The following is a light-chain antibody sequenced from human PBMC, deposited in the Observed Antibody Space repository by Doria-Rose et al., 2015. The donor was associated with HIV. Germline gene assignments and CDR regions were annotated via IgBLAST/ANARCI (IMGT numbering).Light chain of an antibody. CDR1: EAISSW. CDR3: QQSNSFPIT. CDR2: AAS. V-gene: IGKV1-12*01. J-gene: IGKJ5*01. Sequence: SEAISSWLVWYQQKPGKAPKVLIYAASTLQSGVPSRFSGSGFGTDFTLTISNLQLEDFATYYCQQSNSFPITFGQGTRLEIK.